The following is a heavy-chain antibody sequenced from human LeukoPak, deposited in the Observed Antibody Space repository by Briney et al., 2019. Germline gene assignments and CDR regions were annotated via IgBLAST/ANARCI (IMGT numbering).Heavy chain of an antibody. Sequence: MSSETLSLTCAVYGGSFSGYYWSWIRQPPGEGLEWIGEINHSGSTNYNPSLKSRVTISVDTSKNQFSLKLSSVTAADTAVYYCARGQEDCSSTSCYSTLWDYWGQGTLVTVSS. V-gene: IGHV4-34*01. CDR3: ARGQEDCSSTSCYSTLWDY. CDR1: GGSFSGYY. D-gene: IGHD2-2*01. CDR2: INHSGST. J-gene: IGHJ4*02.